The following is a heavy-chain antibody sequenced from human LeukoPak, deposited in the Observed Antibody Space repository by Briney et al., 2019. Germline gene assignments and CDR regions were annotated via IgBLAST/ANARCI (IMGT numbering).Heavy chain of an antibody. Sequence: PGGSLRLSCAASGFTFDDYGMSWVRQAPGKGLEWVSGIIWNGGSTGYADSVKGRFTISRDNAKNSLYLQMNSLRAEDTALYYCARPRGYCSSTSCYGDAFDIWGQGTMVTVSS. D-gene: IGHD2-2*01. CDR3: ARPRGYCSSTSCYGDAFDI. CDR1: GFTFDDYG. CDR2: IIWNGGST. V-gene: IGHV3-20*04. J-gene: IGHJ3*02.